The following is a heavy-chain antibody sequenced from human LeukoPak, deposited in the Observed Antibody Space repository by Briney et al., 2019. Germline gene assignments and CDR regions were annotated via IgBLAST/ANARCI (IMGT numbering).Heavy chain of an antibody. CDR1: GFTFSSYI. V-gene: IGHV3-48*02. CDR2: ISSSSSTI. CDR3: ARVDDCGGDCYPRVGYYYYGMDV. D-gene: IGHD2-21*02. J-gene: IGHJ6*02. Sequence: GGSLRLSCAASGFTFSSYIMNWVRQAPGKGLEWVSYISSSSSTIYYADSVKGRFTISRDNAKNSLYLQMNSLRDEDTAVYYCARVDDCGGDCYPRVGYYYYGMDVWGQGTTVTVSS.